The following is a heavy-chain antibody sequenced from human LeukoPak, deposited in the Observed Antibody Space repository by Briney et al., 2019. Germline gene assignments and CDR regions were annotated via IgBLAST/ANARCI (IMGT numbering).Heavy chain of an antibody. V-gene: IGHV3-23*01. Sequence: PGGSLRLSCAASGFTFSSYSMNWVRQAPGKGLEWVSTLGSGGYTYYADSVKGRFTVSRDTSKNTLYLQMTSLRAEDTAIYYCAQDSAGYTWAWGQGTLVTVSS. CDR2: LGSGGYT. CDR3: AQDSAGYTWA. D-gene: IGHD5-24*01. CDR1: GFTFSSYS. J-gene: IGHJ5*02.